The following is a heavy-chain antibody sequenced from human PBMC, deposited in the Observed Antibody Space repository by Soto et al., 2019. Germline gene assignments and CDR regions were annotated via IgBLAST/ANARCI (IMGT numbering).Heavy chain of an antibody. CDR3: ARDGAYIVVLLCDASPCYNGMAV. CDR1: GFPLYNHW. Sequence: GGSLRLSCAAAGFPLYNHWMSWVRQAPGKGRGWVANILQEGSEKNYVGSVRGRVTITRDNAENSVYLQMGSLKDEDTGVYFCARDGAYIVVLLCDASPCYNGMAVWGQGTKVTVSS. J-gene: IGHJ6*02. D-gene: IGHD2-21*01. CDR2: ILQEGSEK. V-gene: IGHV3-7*03.